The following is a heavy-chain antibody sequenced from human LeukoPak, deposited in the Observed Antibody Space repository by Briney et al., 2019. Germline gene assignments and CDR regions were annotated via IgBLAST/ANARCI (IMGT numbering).Heavy chain of an antibody. D-gene: IGHD5-24*01. CDR3: ARLGDGYNYY. J-gene: IGHJ4*02. Sequence: GESLRISCKGSGYRLTSYWITWVRQMPGKGLEWMGRIDPSESYTNYSPSFQGHVTLPADKSISPAYLQWNNLKAPDPALIYRARLGDGYNYYWGEGTLVTVSS. CDR2: IDPSESYT. V-gene: IGHV5-10-1*01. CDR1: GYRLTSYW.